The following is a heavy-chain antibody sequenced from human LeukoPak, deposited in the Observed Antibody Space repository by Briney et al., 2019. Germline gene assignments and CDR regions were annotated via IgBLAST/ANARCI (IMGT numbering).Heavy chain of an antibody. CDR3: TTDLAAAGIHPFDY. CDR1: GFTFSNAW. D-gene: IGHD6-13*01. J-gene: IGHJ4*02. Sequence: GGSLRLSCAASGFTFSNAWMNWVRQAPGKGLEWVGRIKSKTDGGTTDYAAPVKGRFTISRDDSKNTLYLQMNSLKTEDTAVYYCTTDLAAAGIHPFDYWGQGTLVTVSS. CDR2: IKSKTDGGTT. V-gene: IGHV3-15*07.